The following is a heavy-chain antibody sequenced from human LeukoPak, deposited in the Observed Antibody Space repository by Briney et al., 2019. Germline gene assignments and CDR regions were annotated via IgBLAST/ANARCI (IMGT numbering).Heavy chain of an antibody. V-gene: IGHV5-51*01. CDR2: IYPGDSDT. CDR1: AYSFTSYW. J-gene: IGHJ6*02. D-gene: IGHD2-2*01. CDR3: ARHDYCGTTSCFYGMDV. Sequence: GESLKISCKGSAYSFTSYWIGWVRQMPGKGLEWMGIIYPGDSDTRYSPSFQGQVTISADKSIGTAYLQWSSLKASDTAMYYCARHDYCGTTSCFYGMDVWGQGTTVTVSS.